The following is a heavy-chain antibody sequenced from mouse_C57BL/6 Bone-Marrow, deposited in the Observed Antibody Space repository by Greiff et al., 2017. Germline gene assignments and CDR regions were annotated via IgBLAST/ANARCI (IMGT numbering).Heavy chain of an antibody. CDR1: GFTFSSYA. J-gene: IGHJ1*03. CDR2: ISSGGDYI. D-gene: IGHD2-3*01. CDR3: TTDDYCDFDV. Sequence: EVQLQQSGEGLVKPGGSLKLSCAASGFTFSSYAMSWVRQTPEKRLEWVAYISSGGDYIYYADTVKGRFTISRDNARNTLYLQMSSLKSEDTAMYYGTTDDYCDFDVWGTGTTVTVSA. V-gene: IGHV5-9-1*02.